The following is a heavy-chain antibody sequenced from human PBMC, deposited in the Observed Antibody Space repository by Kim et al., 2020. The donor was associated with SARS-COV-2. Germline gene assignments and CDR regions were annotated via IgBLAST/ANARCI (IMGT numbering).Heavy chain of an antibody. J-gene: IGHJ4*02. Sequence: QIRYGPPFQGQVNISADKSISTAYLQWSSLKASDTAMYYCARQGQGGLFDYWGQGTLVTVSS. V-gene: IGHV5-51*01. CDR3: ARQGQGGLFDY. CDR2: QI. D-gene: IGHD3-16*01.